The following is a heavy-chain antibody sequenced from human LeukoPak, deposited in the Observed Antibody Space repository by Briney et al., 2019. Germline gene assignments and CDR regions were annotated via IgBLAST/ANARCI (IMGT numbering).Heavy chain of an antibody. J-gene: IGHJ4*02. CDR1: GFIFSNYW. CDR2: IKEDGSDK. CDR3: ARGKWEPLDY. D-gene: IGHD1-26*01. Sequence: GGSLRLSCAASGFIFSNYWMSWVRQAPGKGLEWVANIKEDGSDKYYVDSVKGRFTISRDNAKNSLYLQMNSLRAEDTAVYYCARGKWEPLDYWGQGTLVTVSS. V-gene: IGHV3-7*01.